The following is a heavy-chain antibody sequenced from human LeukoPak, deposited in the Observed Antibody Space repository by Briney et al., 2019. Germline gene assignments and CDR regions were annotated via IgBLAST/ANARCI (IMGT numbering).Heavy chain of an antibody. J-gene: IGHJ4*02. Sequence: PSETLSLTCGVSGGSISSRNWWSWVRQPPGKGLEWIGEIYHSGSTNYNPSLKSRVTMSVDKSNNQFSLKVSSATAADTAVYYCARNGGNSDFDYWGQGTLVTVSS. CDR2: IYHSGST. V-gene: IGHV4-4*02. CDR3: ARNGGNSDFDY. CDR1: GGSISSRNW. D-gene: IGHD4-23*01.